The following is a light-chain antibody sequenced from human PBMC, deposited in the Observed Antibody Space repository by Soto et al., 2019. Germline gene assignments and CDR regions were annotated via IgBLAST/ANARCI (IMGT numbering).Light chain of an antibody. CDR2: EVS. V-gene: IGLV2-14*01. J-gene: IGLJ1*01. Sequence: QSALTQPASVSGSPGQSITISCTGTSSDVGGYNYVSWYQHHPGKAPKLIIYEVSYRPSGVSDRFSASKSGNTASLTISGLQAEDEADYYCSSYTSNNTPYVFGTGTQLTVL. CDR1: SSDVGGYNY. CDR3: SSYTSNNTPYV.